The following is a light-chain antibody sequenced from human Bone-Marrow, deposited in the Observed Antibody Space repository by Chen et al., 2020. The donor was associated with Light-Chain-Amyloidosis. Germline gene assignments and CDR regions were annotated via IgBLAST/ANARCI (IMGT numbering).Light chain of an antibody. J-gene: IGLJ1*01. CDR2: EVT. V-gene: IGLV2-14*01. Sequence: QSALTQPASVSGSPGQSITISCTGTSSDVGGDNHVSWYQQHPDKAPKLMIYEVTNRPSWVPARFSGSKYDNPASLTISGIQTEDEADYFCSSYTITNTLVFGSGTRVTVL. CDR1: SSDVGGDNH. CDR3: SSYTITNTLV.